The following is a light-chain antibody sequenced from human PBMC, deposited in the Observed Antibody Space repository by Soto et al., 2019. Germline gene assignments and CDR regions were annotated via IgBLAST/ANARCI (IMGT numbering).Light chain of an antibody. J-gene: IGKJ4*01. CDR3: QQYGNSLLT. CDR2: GAS. CDR1: QSVSSSY. V-gene: IGKV3-20*01. Sequence: EIVLTQSPGTLSLSPGERATLSCRASQSVSSSYFAWYQQKPGQAPRLLIYGASIKAPGIPDRFSGSGSGTDFTLTIRRLEPEDFAVYYCQQYGNSLLTFGGGTKVEIK.